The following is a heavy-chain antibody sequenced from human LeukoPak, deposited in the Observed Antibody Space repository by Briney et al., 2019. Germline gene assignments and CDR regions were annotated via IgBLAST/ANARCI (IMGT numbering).Heavy chain of an antibody. V-gene: IGHV4-59*01. J-gene: IGHJ5*02. CDR2: VYYSGST. CDR1: GGSINNYS. Sequence: SETLSLTCTVSGGSINNYSWSWIRQPPGQGLEWIGYVYYSGSTYYNPSLKSRVTISVDTSKNQFSLKLSSVTAADTAIYYCARGTMMVGPWGQGTLVTVSS. D-gene: IGHD3-22*01. CDR3: ARGTMMVGP.